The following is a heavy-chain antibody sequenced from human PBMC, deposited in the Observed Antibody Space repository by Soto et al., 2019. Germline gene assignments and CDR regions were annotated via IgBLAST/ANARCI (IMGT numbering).Heavy chain of an antibody. J-gene: IGHJ3*02. CDR2: INSDGSST. D-gene: IGHD6-19*01. Sequence: PGGSLRLSCAASGFTFSSYWMHWVRQAPGKGLVWVSRINSDGSSTSYADSVKGRFTISRDNAKNTLYLQMNSLRAEDTAVYYCASGWYDPYAFDIWGQGTMVTVSS. CDR1: GFTFSSYW. CDR3: ASGWYDPYAFDI. V-gene: IGHV3-74*01.